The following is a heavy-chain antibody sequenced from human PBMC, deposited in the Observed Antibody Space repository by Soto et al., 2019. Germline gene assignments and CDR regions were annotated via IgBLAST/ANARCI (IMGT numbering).Heavy chain of an antibody. CDR2: ISDSGVST. CDR1: GFTFSSFA. CDR3: AKWGNDWGYYYYGMDV. J-gene: IGHJ6*02. D-gene: IGHD7-27*01. V-gene: IGHV3-23*01. Sequence: GGSLRLSCAASGFTFSSFAMSWVRQAPGKGLEWVSAISDSGVSTYYADSVKGRFIIFRDNSKNMLYLQMDSLRAEDTALYYCAKWGNDWGYYYYGMDVWGQGTTVTVSS.